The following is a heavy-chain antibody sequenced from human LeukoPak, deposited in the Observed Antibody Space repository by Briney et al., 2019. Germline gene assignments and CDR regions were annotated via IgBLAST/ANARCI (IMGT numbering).Heavy chain of an antibody. J-gene: IGHJ4*02. CDR1: GYTFTGSY. CDR3: ARLYNRNYLSNDY. CDR2: INPKSGGT. Sequence: GASLRVSCKASGYTFTGSYVHSLRQAPGQRLEWRGWINPKSGGTKYAQKFQGRVTMTRDTSISTAYMELCRLRSDDTVVYYCARLYNRNYLSNDYWGQGTLVTVSS. V-gene: IGHV1-2*02. D-gene: IGHD1-7*01.